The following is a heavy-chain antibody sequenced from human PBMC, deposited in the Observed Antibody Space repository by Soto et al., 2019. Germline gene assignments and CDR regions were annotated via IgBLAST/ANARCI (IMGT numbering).Heavy chain of an antibody. CDR3: AREVGYGDFSAALLD. V-gene: IGHV1-69*01. J-gene: IGHJ4*02. D-gene: IGHD2-21*02. CDR1: GGTFSSHS. Sequence: VQLMQSGAEVKKPGSSVKVSCKASGGTFSSHSINWVRQAPGQGLEWMGGIITLFGTSNYAQNFQGRVTITADPSTSTAYVELNSLTSDDTAVYYCAREVGYGDFSAALLDWGQGTLVTVSS. CDR2: IITLFGTS.